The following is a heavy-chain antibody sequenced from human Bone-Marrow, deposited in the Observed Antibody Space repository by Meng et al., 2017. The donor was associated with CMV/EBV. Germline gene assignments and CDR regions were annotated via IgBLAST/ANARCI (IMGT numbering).Heavy chain of an antibody. Sequence: GESLKISCAASGFTFSSYAMHWVRQAPGKGLEWVAVISYDGSNKYYADSVKGRFTISRDNSKNTLYLQMNSLRPEDTAVYYCAKLPDAGENYYYYYAMDVWGQGTTVTVSS. V-gene: IGHV3-30*04. J-gene: IGHJ6*02. D-gene: IGHD2-21*01. CDR3: AKLPDAGENYYYYYAMDV. CDR1: GFTFSSYA. CDR2: ISYDGSNK.